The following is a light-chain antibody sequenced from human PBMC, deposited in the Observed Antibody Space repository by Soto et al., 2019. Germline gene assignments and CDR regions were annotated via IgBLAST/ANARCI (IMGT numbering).Light chain of an antibody. CDR1: NSDVGSYNL. Sequence: QSALTQPASVSGSPGQSTTISCTGTNSDVGSYNLVSWYQQHPGKAPKLMIYEGDKRPSGVSNRFSGSKSGNTASLTISGLQAEDEADYYCCSYVGSSTVFGGGTKLTVL. J-gene: IGLJ3*02. V-gene: IGLV2-23*01. CDR3: CSYVGSSTV. CDR2: EGD.